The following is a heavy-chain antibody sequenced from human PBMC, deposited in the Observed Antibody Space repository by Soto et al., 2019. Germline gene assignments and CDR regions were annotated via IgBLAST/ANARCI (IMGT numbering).Heavy chain of an antibody. CDR2: ISGSGGSA. J-gene: IGHJ6*02. D-gene: IGHD4-4*01. CDR3: ANQAQRDATVTRRRSYDGMDV. V-gene: IGHV3-23*01. CDR1: GFTFSSYA. Sequence: PGGSLRLSCAASGFTFSSYAMSWVRQAPGKGLEWVSAISGSGGSAYYADSVKGRFTISRDNSKNTLYLQMNSLRAEDTAVYYCANQAQRDATVTRRRSYDGMDVWGQGTTVTVSS.